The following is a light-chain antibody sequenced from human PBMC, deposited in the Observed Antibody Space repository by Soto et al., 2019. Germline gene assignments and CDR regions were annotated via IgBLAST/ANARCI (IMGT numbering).Light chain of an antibody. J-gene: IGKJ3*01. CDR3: QQSHSTPFT. V-gene: IGKV1-39*01. Sequence: DIQMTQSPSSLSASVGDRVTITCRASQSISSYLHWYKQKPGKAPKLLIYTASSLKSGVPSRFSGSGSGTDFTLTISSLQPEDFATYYCQQSHSTPFTFGPGTKVDIK. CDR1: QSISSY. CDR2: TAS.